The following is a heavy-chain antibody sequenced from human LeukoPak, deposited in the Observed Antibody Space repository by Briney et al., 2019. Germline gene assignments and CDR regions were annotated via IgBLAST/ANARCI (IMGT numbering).Heavy chain of an antibody. J-gene: IGHJ3*02. CDR3: ARLTALWVTDDAFDI. CDR2: IYYSGST. CDR1: GGSISTSNYY. V-gene: IGHV4-39*07. Sequence: PSETLSPTCTVSGGSISTSNYYWGWIRQPPGKGLEWIGSIYYSGSTYYNPSLKSRVTISVDTSKNQFSLKLSSVTAADTAVYYCARLTALWVTDDAFDIWGQGTMVTVSS. D-gene: IGHD2-21*02.